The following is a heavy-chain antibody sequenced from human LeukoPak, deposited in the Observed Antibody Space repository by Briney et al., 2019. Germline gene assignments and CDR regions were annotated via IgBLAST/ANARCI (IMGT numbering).Heavy chain of an antibody. Sequence: GGSLRLSCAASGFTFSSNCMSWVRQAPGKGLEWVANIKQDGSEKYYVDSVEGRFSISRDNAKNSLYLQMNSLRAEDTAVYYCVRHLTYFDYWGQGTLVTVSS. CDR2: IKQDGSEK. CDR1: GFTFSSNC. D-gene: IGHD4/OR15-4a*01. CDR3: VRHLTYFDY. V-gene: IGHV3-7*01. J-gene: IGHJ4*02.